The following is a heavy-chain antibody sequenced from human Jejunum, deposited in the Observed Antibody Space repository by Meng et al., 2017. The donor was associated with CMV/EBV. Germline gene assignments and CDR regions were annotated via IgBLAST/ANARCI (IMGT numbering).Heavy chain of an antibody. V-gene: IGHV2-5*02. CDR2: IYWDDDK. J-gene: IGHJ4*02. D-gene: IGHD6-19*01. CDR1: LSTTGVG. Sequence: LSTTGVGVGGIRQPPGKALEWLVLIYWDDDKRYSPSLKRRLTITKDTSKNQVVLTMTNMDPVDTATYYCAHRGLGDTSGWNGYYFDYWGQGTLVTVSS. CDR3: AHRGLGDTSGWNGYYFDY.